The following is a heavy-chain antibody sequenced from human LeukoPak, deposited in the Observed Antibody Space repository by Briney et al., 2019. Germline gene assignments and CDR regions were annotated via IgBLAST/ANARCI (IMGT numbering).Heavy chain of an antibody. D-gene: IGHD5-24*01. CDR2: IYYSGST. CDR1: GGSISSSSYY. V-gene: IGHV4-39*07. J-gene: IGHJ6*03. CDR3: ARVKMATISYYYYMDV. Sequence: SETLSLTCTVSGGSISSSSYYWGWIRQPPGKGLEWIGSIYYSGSTYYNPSLKSRVTISVDTSKNQFSLKLSSVTAADTAVYYCARVKMATISYYYYMDVWGKGTTVTVSS.